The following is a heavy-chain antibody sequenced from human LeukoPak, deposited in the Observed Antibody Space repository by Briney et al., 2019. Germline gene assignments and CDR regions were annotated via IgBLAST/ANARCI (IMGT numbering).Heavy chain of an antibody. CDR2: IYPGDSDT. D-gene: IGHD2-21*02. Sequence: GESLKISCQGSGYAFTSYWIGWVRQMPVKGLEWMGSIYPGDSDTKYSPSFQGQVTISVDKSTNTAYLQWKSLKASDTAMYYCARGDVVRGVSWFDSWGQGALVTVSS. J-gene: IGHJ5*01. CDR3: ARGDVVRGVSWFDS. CDR1: GYAFTSYW. V-gene: IGHV5-51*01.